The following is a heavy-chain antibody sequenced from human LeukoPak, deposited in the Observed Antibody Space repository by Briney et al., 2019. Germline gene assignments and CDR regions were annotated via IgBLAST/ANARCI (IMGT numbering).Heavy chain of an antibody. V-gene: IGHV3-23*01. Sequence: PGRTLRLSCAASGFTISIYAMGWVPNAPATGLECVSSINNSGGDTFYADSVKARFTISRDNSENTLYLQLNSLRAEDTAVYYCAKRPSYFDYWGQGTLVTVSS. CDR3: AKRPSYFDY. CDR2: INNSGGDT. CDR1: GFTISIYA. J-gene: IGHJ4*02.